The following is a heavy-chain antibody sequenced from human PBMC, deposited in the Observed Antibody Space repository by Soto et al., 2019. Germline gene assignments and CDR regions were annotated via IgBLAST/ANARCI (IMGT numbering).Heavy chain of an antibody. CDR3: ARYQSDIEMPRLYYFDY. CDR1: GASISSDDYY. Sequence: SDTLSLTCTVSGASISSDDYYWTWIRQPPGKGLEWIGNTQYSGSTNYNPSLKSRVTLSIDTSNNQFSLKLTSVTAADTAVYYCARYQSDIEMPRLYYFDYWGQGTVVTVSS. D-gene: IGHD5-12*01. V-gene: IGHV4-30-4*02. J-gene: IGHJ4*02. CDR2: TQYSGST.